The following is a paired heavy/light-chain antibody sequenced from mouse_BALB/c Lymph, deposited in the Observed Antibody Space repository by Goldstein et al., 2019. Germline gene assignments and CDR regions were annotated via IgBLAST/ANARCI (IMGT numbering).Light chain of an antibody. CDR1: QSVSND. CDR2: YAS. J-gene: IGKJ2*01. Sequence: SIVMTQTPKFLLVSAGDRVTITCKASQSVSNDVAWYQQKPGQSPKLLIYYASNRYTGVPDRFTGSGYGTDFTFTISTVQAEDLAVYFCQQDYSSPYTFGGGTKLEIK. V-gene: IGKV6-32*01. CDR3: QQDYSSPYT.
Heavy chain of an antibody. CDR3: TGGNRGFAY. V-gene: IGHV6-6*01. Sequence: EVKLEESGGGLVQPGGSMKLSCAASGFTFSDAWMDWVRQSPEKGLEWVAEIRSKANNHATYYAESVKGRFTISRDDSKSSVYLQMNSLRAEDTGIYYCTGGNRGFAYWGQGTLVTVSA. CDR1: GFTFSDAW. J-gene: IGHJ3*01. CDR2: IRSKANNHAT. D-gene: IGHD2-1*01.